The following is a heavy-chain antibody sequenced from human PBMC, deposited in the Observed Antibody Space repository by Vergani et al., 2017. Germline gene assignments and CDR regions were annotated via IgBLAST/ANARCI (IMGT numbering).Heavy chain of an antibody. D-gene: IGHD4-17*01. CDR3: ARADYGDYVGY. Sequence: QVQLQQWGAGLLKPSETLSLTCAVYGGSFSGYYWSWIRQPPWKGLEWIGEINHSGSTNYNPSLKSRVTISVDTSKNQFSLKLSSVTAADTAVYYCARADYGDYVGYWGQGTLVTVSS. CDR2: INHSGST. J-gene: IGHJ4*02. CDR1: GGSFSGYY. V-gene: IGHV4-34*01.